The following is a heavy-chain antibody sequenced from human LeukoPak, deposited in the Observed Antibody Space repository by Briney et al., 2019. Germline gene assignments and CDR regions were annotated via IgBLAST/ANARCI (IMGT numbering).Heavy chain of an antibody. V-gene: IGHV3-74*01. CDR2: IRNDGTTT. D-gene: IGHD1-14*01. CDR1: GFTFSTYW. Sequence: GGSLRLSCAAPGFTFSTYWMHWVRQTPGKGLVWVSSIRNDGTTTNYADSVKGRFTISRDNAKNTLYLQMNSLRAEDTAVYYCVRLYKIEGADLWGRGTLVTVSS. J-gene: IGHJ2*01. CDR3: VRLYKIEGADL.